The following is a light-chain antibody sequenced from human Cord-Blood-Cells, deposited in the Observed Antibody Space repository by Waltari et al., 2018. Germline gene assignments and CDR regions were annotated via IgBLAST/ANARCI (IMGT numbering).Light chain of an antibody. Sequence: QSALTQPASVSGSPGQSITIPSTGTSSDVGSYNLVSWYQQHPGKAPKLMIYEGSKRPSGVSNRFSGSKSGNTASLTISGLQAEDEADYYCCSYAGSSTLYVFGTGTKVTVL. V-gene: IGLV2-23*01. J-gene: IGLJ1*01. CDR1: SSDVGSYNL. CDR2: EGS. CDR3: CSYAGSSTLYV.